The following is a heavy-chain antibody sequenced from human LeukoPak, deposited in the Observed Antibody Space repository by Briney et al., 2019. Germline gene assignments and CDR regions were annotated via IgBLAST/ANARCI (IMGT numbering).Heavy chain of an antibody. CDR1: GFTFSSYA. J-gene: IGHJ4*02. CDR3: ENGLRYFDFADY. V-gene: IGHV3-23*01. CDR2: ISGSGGST. Sequence: GGSLRLSCAASGFTFSSYAMSWVRQAPGKGLEWVSAISGSGGSTYYADSVKGRFTISRDNSKNTLYLQMNSLRAEDTAVYYGENGLRYFDFADYWGQGTLVTVSS. D-gene: IGHD3-9*01.